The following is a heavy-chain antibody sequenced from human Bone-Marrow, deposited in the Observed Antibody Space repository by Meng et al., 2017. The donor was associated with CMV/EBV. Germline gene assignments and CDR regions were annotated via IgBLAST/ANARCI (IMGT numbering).Heavy chain of an antibody. CDR2: IGTAGDT. CDR1: GFAFSSYD. J-gene: IGHJ5*02. Sequence: LACVACGFAFSSYDRHWVRQAPGEGREWVSAIGTAGDTYCPGSVEGQFTISRENAKNSLYLQMNSLRAGDTAVYYWARGLHFNWFDPWGQGTLVTVSS. CDR3: ARGLHFNWFDP. V-gene: IGHV3-13*03. D-gene: IGHD3/OR15-3a*01.